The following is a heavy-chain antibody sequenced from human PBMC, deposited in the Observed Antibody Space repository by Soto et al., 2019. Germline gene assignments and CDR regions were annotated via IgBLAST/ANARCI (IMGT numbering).Heavy chain of an antibody. D-gene: IGHD2-8*01. V-gene: IGHV1-3*01. CDR2: INAGNGNT. Sequence: QVQLVQSGAEVKKPGASVKVSCKASGYTFTSYAMHWVRQAPGQRLEWMGWINAGNGNTKYSQKFQGRVTITRDTSARTADMELSSLRSEDTAVYYCARRGYCTNGVCYLVFDYWGQGNLVTVSS. J-gene: IGHJ4*02. CDR1: GYTFTSYA. CDR3: ARRGYCTNGVCYLVFDY.